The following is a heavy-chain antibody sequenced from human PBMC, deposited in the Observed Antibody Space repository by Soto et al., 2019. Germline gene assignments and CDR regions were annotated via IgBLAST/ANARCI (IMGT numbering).Heavy chain of an antibody. CDR2: ISGSGGST. D-gene: IGHD5-18*01. V-gene: IGHV3-23*01. J-gene: IGHJ6*02. CDR1: GFTFSSYA. Sequence: PGGSLRLSCAASGFTFSSYAMSWVRQAPGKGLEWVSAISGSGGSTYYADSVKGRFTISRDNSKNTLYLQMNSLRAEDTAVYYCAKEGLWLDYYYYYGMDVWGQGTTVTVSS. CDR3: AKEGLWLDYYYYYGMDV.